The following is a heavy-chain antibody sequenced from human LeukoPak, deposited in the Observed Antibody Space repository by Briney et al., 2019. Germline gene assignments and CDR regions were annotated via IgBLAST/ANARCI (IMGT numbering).Heavy chain of an antibody. CDR2: ISSSSSTI. CDR3: ARESNLYDLRSGYNI. D-gene: IGHD3-3*01. V-gene: IGHV3-48*04. J-gene: IGHJ4*02. Sequence: GGSLRFSCAASGFTFSSYSMNWVRQAPGKGLEGVSYISSSSSTIQYADSVKGRFTISRDNAKNSLYLQMNSLRAEDTAVYYCARESNLYDLRSGYNIWGQGTLVTVSS. CDR1: GFTFSSYS.